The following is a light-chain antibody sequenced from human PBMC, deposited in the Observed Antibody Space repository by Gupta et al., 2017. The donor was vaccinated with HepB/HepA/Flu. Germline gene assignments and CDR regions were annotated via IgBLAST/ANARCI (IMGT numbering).Light chain of an antibody. J-gene: IGKJ3*01. CDR1: QSVNNY. V-gene: IGKV3-11*01. Sequence: EIVLTQSPATLPLSPGERATLSCRASQSVNNYLAWYQQKAGQAPRLLIYDTSKRVTGIPARFSGSGFGTDFTLTISSLEPEDFAVYYCQERSNWPSFTFGPGTKVDIK. CDR2: DTS. CDR3: QERSNWPSFT.